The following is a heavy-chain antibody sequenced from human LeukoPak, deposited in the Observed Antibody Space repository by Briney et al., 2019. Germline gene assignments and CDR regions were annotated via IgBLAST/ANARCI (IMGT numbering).Heavy chain of an antibody. J-gene: IGHJ5*02. D-gene: IGHD3-22*01. Sequence: GGSLRLSCAASGFTFSSYAMSWVRQAPGKGLEWVSAISGSGGSTYYADSVKGRFTISRDNSKNTLYLQMNSLRAEDTAVYYCAKDPDYYDSSGYNNWFDPWGQGTLVTVSS. V-gene: IGHV3-23*01. CDR2: ISGSGGST. CDR1: GFTFSSYA. CDR3: AKDPDYYDSSGYNNWFDP.